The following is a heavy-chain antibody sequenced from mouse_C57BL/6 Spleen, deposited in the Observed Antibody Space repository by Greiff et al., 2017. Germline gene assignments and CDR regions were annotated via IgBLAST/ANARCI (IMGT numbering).Heavy chain of an antibody. CDR3: ARDRGNCLDY. Sequence: DVMLVGSEGGLVQPGSSMKLSCTASGFTFSDYYMAWVRQVPEKGLEWVANINYDGSSTYYLDSLKSRFIISRDNAKNILYLQMSSLKSEDTATYYCARDRGNCLDYWGQGTTLTVSS. CDR1: GFTFSDYY. V-gene: IGHV5-16*01. D-gene: IGHD3-3*01. CDR2: INYDGSST. J-gene: IGHJ2*01.